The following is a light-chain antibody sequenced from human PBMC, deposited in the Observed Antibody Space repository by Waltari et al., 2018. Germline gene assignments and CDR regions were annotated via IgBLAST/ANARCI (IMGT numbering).Light chain of an antibody. CDR1: QSLLHSNGNTY. CDR3: MQALQTPLT. Sequence: DIVMTQTPLFLPVTPGAPASISCRSSQSLLHSNGNTYLYWYQQKPGQPPRLLIYRVSNRFSGVPDRFSGSGSGTDFTLKISRVEAEDVGIYYCMQALQTPLTFGGGTKVEIK. V-gene: IGKV2-29*02. CDR2: RVS. J-gene: IGKJ4*01.